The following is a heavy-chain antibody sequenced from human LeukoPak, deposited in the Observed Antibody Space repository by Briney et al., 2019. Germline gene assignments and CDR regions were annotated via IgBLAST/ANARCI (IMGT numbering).Heavy chain of an antibody. CDR2: IKQDGSEK. D-gene: IGHD2-8*02. V-gene: IGHV3-7*01. Sequence: GGSLRLSCAASRFTFSRYWMSWVRQAPGKGLEWVANIKQDGSEKYYVDSVKGRFTISRDNAKNSLYRQMNSLRVEDTAVYYCARDPSLVAPPNWGQGTLVTVSS. CDR3: ARDPSLVAPPN. J-gene: IGHJ4*02. CDR1: RFTFSRYW.